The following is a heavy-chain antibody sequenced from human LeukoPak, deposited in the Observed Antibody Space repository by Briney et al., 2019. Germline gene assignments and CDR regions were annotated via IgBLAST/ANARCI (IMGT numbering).Heavy chain of an antibody. D-gene: IGHD3-10*01. V-gene: IGHV3-13*01. CDR3: ARAGKRYGSGSSLYMDV. Sequence: HRGGSLRLSCAASGFTFSSYDMHWVRQATGKGLEWVSAIGTAGDTYYPGSVKGRLTISRENAKNSLYLQMNSLRAGDTAVYYCARAGKRYGSGSSLYMDVWGKGTTVTISS. CDR1: GFTFSSYD. CDR2: IGTAGDT. J-gene: IGHJ6*03.